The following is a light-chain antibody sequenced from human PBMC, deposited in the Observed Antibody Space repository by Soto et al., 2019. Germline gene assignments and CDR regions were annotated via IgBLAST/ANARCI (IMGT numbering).Light chain of an antibody. CDR2: KAS. CDR1: QSINSW. CDR3: HQSNSYSPT. V-gene: IGKV1-5*03. J-gene: IGKJ2*01. Sequence: DIQMTQSPSTLSASVGDRVTITCRASQSINSWLAWYQQKPGKAPKLLIYKASSLESGVPSRFSGSGSGTEFTLTISSLQPDDFATYYCHQSNSYSPTFGQGTKVDIK.